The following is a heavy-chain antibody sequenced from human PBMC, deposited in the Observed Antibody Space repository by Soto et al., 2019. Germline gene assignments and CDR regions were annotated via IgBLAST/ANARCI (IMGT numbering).Heavy chain of an antibody. J-gene: IGHJ6*01. CDR3: ERKGEDYGFEV. Sequence: LVRHPPGKGLEFIASIHSHSGSTYYDPSLRGRVVISVDSSKNHLSLNLSSVTAEDKDVYYCERKGEDYGFEVWGPGTTVKVYS. D-gene: IGHD2-21*01. CDR2: IHSHSGST. V-gene: IGHV4-39*01.